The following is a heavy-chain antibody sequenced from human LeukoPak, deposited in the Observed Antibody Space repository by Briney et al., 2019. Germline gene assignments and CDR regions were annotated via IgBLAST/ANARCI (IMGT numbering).Heavy chain of an antibody. D-gene: IGHD1-26*01. CDR3: ARELGGSYDAFDI. V-gene: IGHV3-7*01. CDR2: IKQDGSEK. Sequence: GGSLRLSCAASGFTFSSYWMSWVRQAPGKGLEWVANIKQDGSEKYYVDSVKGRFTISRDNAKNSLYLQMNSLRAEDTAVYYCARELGGSYDAFDIWGQGTMVAVSS. CDR1: GFTFSSYW. J-gene: IGHJ3*02.